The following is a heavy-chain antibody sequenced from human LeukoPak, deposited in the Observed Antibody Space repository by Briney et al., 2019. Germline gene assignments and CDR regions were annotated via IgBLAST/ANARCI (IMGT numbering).Heavy chain of an antibody. D-gene: IGHD3/OR15-3a*01. CDR2: INHSGSL. Sequence: PSETLSLTRAVSGGSFSGYYRSWIRQPPGKGLEWIGEINHSGSLYYNASLKSRVSISADTSKSQFSLKLTSVTASDTAVYYCARESGGTGHWGQGTLVTASS. CDR1: GGSFSGYY. J-gene: IGHJ4*02. CDR3: ARESGGTGH. V-gene: IGHV4-34*01.